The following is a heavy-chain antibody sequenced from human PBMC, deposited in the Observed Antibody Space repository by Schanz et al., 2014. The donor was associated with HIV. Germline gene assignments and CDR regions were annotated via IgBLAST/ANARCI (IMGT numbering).Heavy chain of an antibody. CDR1: GYTFTRYD. J-gene: IGHJ4*02. CDR3: ARGRFCSGGSCYHDY. D-gene: IGHD2-15*01. V-gene: IGHV1-8*01. Sequence: QVQLVQSGAEVKKPGASVTVSCKASGYTFTRYDINWVRQATGQGLEWMGWMNPNSGNTGYAQKFQGRVTMTRNTSINTAYMELSSLRSEDTAVYYCARGRFCSGGSCYHDYWGQGTLVTVSS. CDR2: MNPNSGNT.